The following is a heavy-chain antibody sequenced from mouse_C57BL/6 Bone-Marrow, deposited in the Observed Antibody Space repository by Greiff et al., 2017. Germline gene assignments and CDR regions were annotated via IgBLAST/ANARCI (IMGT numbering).Heavy chain of an antibody. J-gene: IGHJ1*03. CDR1: GYTFTSYW. CDR2: IYPGSGST. D-gene: IGHD2-1*01. V-gene: IGHV1-55*01. CDR3: ASTPLCYGNSFWYFDV. Sequence: VQLQQPGAELVKPGASVKMSCKASGYTFTSYWITWVKQRPGQGLEWIGDIYPGSGSTNYNEKFKSKATLTVDTSSSTAYMQLSSLTSEDSAVYYCASTPLCYGNSFWYFDVWGTGTTVTVSS.